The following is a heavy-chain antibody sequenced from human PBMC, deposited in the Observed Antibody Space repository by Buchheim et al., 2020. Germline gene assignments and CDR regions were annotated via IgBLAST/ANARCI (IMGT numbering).Heavy chain of an antibody. V-gene: IGHV4-59*08. Sequence: QVQLQESGPGLVKPSETLSLTCTVSGGSISSYYWSWIRQPPGKGLEWIGYIYYSGSTNYNPSLKSRVTISVDTSKNQFSLKLSSVTAADTAVYYCARHPVGRSGSWGLPYYYYGMDVWGQGTT. D-gene: IGHD3-10*01. CDR1: GGSISSYY. J-gene: IGHJ6*02. CDR3: ARHPVGRSGSWGLPYYYYGMDV. CDR2: IYYSGST.